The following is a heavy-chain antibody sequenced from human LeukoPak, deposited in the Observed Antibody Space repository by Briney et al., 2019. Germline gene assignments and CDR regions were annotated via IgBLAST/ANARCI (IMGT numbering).Heavy chain of an antibody. Sequence: RASVKVSCKASGYTFTSYDINWVRQATGQGLEWMGWMNPNSGNTGYAQKFQGRVTITRNTSISTAYMELSSLRSEDTAGYYCAKDYSQWLPPEGCLDYWGQGTLVTVSS. J-gene: IGHJ4*02. D-gene: IGHD5-12*01. CDR3: AKDYSQWLPPEGCLDY. V-gene: IGHV1-8*03. CDR2: MNPNSGNT. CDR1: GYTFTSYD.